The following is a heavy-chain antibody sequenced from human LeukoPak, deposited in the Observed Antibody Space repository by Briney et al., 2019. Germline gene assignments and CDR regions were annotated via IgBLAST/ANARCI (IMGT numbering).Heavy chain of an antibody. V-gene: IGHV1-69*04. CDR3: ARDYGGNARFDP. D-gene: IGHD4-23*01. J-gene: IGHJ5*02. Sequence: ASVKVSCKASGCTFSSYTIIWVRQAPGQGLEWMGRIIPILGIANYSQKFQGRVTITADKSTSTAYMEPSSLRSEDTAVYYCARDYGGNARFDPWGQATLVTVSS. CDR2: IIPILGIA. CDR1: GCTFSSYT.